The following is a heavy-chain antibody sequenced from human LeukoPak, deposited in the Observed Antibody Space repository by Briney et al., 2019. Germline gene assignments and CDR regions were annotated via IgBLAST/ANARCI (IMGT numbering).Heavy chain of an antibody. D-gene: IGHD3-22*01. CDR2: IYHSGST. Sequence: SETLSLTCAVSGGSISSGGYSWSWIRQPPGKGLEWIGHIYHSGSTYYNPSLKSRVTISVDRSKNQFSLKLSSVTAADTAVYYCARGMAWNYYDSSGYGLSGAFDIWGQGTMVTVSS. CDR3: ARGMAWNYYDSSGYGLSGAFDI. CDR1: GGSISSGGYS. J-gene: IGHJ3*02. V-gene: IGHV4-30-2*01.